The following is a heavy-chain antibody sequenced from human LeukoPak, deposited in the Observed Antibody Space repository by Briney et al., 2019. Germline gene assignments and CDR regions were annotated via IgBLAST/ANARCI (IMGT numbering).Heavy chain of an antibody. D-gene: IGHD3-10*01. J-gene: IGHJ4*02. CDR2: ISSSSSYT. Sequence: GGSLRFSCAASGFTFSDYYMSWIRQAPGKGLEWVSYISSSSSYTNYADSVKGRFTISRDNAKNSLYLQMNSLRAEDTAVYYCARTPYYGSGSYHFDYWGQGTLVTVSS. CDR1: GFTFSDYY. CDR3: ARTPYYGSGSYHFDY. V-gene: IGHV3-11*06.